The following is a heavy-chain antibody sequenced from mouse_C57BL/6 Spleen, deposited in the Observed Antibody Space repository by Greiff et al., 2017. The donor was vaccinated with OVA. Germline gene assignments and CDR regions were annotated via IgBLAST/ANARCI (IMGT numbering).Heavy chain of an antibody. J-gene: IGHJ2*01. CDR1: GYTFTSYW. CDR3: ARSRGDDYDGGKDY. Sequence: QVQLQQPGAELVKPGASVKLSCKASGYTFTSYWMQWVKQRPGQGLEWIGEIDPSDSYTNYNQKFKGKATLTVDTSSSTAYMQLRSLTSEDSAVYYCARSRGDDYDGGKDYWGQGTTLTVSS. CDR2: IDPSDSYT. D-gene: IGHD2-4*01. V-gene: IGHV1-50*01.